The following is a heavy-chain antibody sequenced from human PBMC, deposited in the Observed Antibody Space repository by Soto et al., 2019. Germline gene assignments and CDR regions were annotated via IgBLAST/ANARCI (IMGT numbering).Heavy chain of an antibody. V-gene: IGHV4-4*02. CDR2: IFHSGTT. D-gene: IGHD7-27*01. CDR1: GDSISSSHW. Sequence: QVQLQESGPGLVKPSGTLSLTCAVSGDSISSSHWWSWVRQPPGKGLEWIGEIFHSGTTNYNPSLTSRVTISVDKSKNQFSLNLSSVTAADTAVYYCARQLGRGGLPEGFEYWGQGTLATVSS. J-gene: IGHJ4*02. CDR3: ARQLGRGGLPEGFEY.